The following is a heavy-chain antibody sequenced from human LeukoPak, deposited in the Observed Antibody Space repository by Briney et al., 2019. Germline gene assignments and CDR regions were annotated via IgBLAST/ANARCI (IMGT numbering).Heavy chain of an antibody. CDR3: ARTPYSSGWENDY. J-gene: IGHJ4*02. V-gene: IGHV3-33*01. CDR2: IWHDGTKK. Sequence: GGSLRLSCVASGFTFSSYGMHWVRQAPGKGLEWVALIWHDGTKKSYAHSVKGRFTISRDNSKNTLYLQMNSLSPEDTAVYYCARTPYSSGWENDYWGQGTLVTVSS. CDR1: GFTFSSYG. D-gene: IGHD6-19*01.